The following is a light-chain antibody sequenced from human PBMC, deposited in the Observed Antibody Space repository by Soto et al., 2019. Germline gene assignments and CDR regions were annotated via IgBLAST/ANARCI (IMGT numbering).Light chain of an antibody. Sequence: QSALTQPASVSGSPGQSITISCTGTSSDVGAYNYVSWYQHHPGKAPKLMIYDVNNRPSGISNRFFGSKSGNTASLTISGLQAEDEVDYYCSSYSSSGTLYVFGTGTKVTVL. CDR2: DVN. CDR3: SSYSSSGTLYV. V-gene: IGLV2-14*01. CDR1: SSDVGAYNY. J-gene: IGLJ1*01.